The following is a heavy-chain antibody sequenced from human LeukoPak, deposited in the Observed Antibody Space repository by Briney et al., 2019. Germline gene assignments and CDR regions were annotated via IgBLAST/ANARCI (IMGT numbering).Heavy chain of an antibody. D-gene: IGHD2-8*02. CDR1: GFTFSSFW. CDR3: AKSRWGSANGALQIFDN. V-gene: IGHV3-23*01. Sequence: GGSLRLSCAASGFTFSSFWMSWVRQSPARGLEWVASISPGGGTTYYADYVKGRFTISRDNSKNSLFVQMNSLRAEDTAVYFCAKSRWGSANGALQIFDNGGQGTLVTVSS. J-gene: IGHJ4*02. CDR2: ISPGGGTT.